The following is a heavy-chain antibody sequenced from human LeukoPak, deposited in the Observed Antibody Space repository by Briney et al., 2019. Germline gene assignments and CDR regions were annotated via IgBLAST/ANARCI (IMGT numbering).Heavy chain of an antibody. CDR2: MNPNSGNT. CDR3: ARRPYKYYDILTGSYRSEFEY. V-gene: IGHV1-8*01. D-gene: IGHD3-9*01. Sequence: ASVKVSCKASGYTFTNYDINWVRQATGQGLEWMGWMNPNSGNTGYAQKFQGRVTMTRNTSISTAYMELSSLRSEDTAVYYCARRPYKYYDILTGSYRSEFEYWGQGTLVTVSS. CDR1: GYTFTNYD. J-gene: IGHJ4*02.